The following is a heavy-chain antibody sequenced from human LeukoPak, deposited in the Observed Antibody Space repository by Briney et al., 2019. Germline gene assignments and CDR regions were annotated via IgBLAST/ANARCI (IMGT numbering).Heavy chain of an antibody. D-gene: IGHD3-22*01. CDR2: ISGSGGST. V-gene: IGHV3-23*01. Sequence: GGSLKLSCAASGFTFSSYAMSWVRQAPGKGLEWVSAISGSGGSTYYADSVKGRFTISRDNSKNTLYLQMNSLRAEDTAVYYCTMIHVPPNAFDIWGQGTMVTVSS. J-gene: IGHJ3*02. CDR1: GFTFSSYA. CDR3: TMIHVPPNAFDI.